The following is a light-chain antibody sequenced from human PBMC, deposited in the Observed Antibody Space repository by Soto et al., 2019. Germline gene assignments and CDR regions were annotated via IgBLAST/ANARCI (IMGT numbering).Light chain of an antibody. Sequence: QAVLTQPASVSVAPGQSITISCTGTSSDVGGYNYVSWYQQHPGKAPKLMIYEVSNRPSGASNRFSGSKSGNTASLTISGIQAEDEADFYCSSYTSSCTVVFGGGTKLTVL. J-gene: IGLJ2*01. CDR3: SSYTSSCTVV. V-gene: IGLV2-14*01. CDR2: EVS. CDR1: SSDVGGYNY.